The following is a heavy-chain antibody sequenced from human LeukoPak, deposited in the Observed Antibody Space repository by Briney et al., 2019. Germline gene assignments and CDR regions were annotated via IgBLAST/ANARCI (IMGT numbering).Heavy chain of an antibody. J-gene: IGHJ6*03. Sequence: SETLSLTCTVSGGSISSYYWSWIRQPAGKGLEWIGRIYTSGSTNYNPSLKSRVTMPVDTSKNQFSLKLSSVTAADTAVYYCARSPVVAATHASYYYYYYMDVWGKGTTVTVSS. CDR2: IYTSGST. V-gene: IGHV4-4*07. CDR1: GGSISSYY. D-gene: IGHD2-15*01. CDR3: ARSPVVAATHASYYYYYYMDV.